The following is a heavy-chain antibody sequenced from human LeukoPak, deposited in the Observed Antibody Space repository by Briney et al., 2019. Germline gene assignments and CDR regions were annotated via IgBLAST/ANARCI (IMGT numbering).Heavy chain of an antibody. CDR3: ARGGPDIVVVPAAPLFDY. V-gene: IGHV4-34*01. CDR2: INHSGST. J-gene: IGHJ4*02. Sequence: SETLSLTCAVYGGSFSGYYWSWLRQPPGKGLEWIGEINHSGSTNYNPSLKSRVTISVDTSKNQFSLKLSSVTAADTAVYYCARGGPDIVVVPAAPLFDYWGQGTLVTVSS. CDR1: GGSFSGYY. D-gene: IGHD2-2*01.